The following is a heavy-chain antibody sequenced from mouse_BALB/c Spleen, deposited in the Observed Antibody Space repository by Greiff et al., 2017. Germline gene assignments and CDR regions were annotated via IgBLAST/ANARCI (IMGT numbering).Heavy chain of an antibody. V-gene: IGHV5-12-1*01. CDR3: ARQKFITTVVVDY. CDR1: GFAFSSYD. CDR2: ISSGGGST. J-gene: IGHJ2*01. D-gene: IGHD1-1*01. Sequence: EVQLVESGGGLVKPGGSLKLSCAASGFAFSSYDMSWVRQTPEKRLEWVAYISSGGGSTYYPDTVKGRFTISRDNAKNTLYLQMSSLKSEDTAMYYCARQKFITTVVVDYWGQGTTLTVSS.